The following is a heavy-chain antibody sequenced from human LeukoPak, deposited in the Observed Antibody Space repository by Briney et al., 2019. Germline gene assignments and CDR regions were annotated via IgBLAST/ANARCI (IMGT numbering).Heavy chain of an antibody. CDR1: GFTFSSYA. V-gene: IGHV3-23*01. D-gene: IGHD3-10*01. CDR3: AKDQRITMVRGGPFDY. J-gene: IGHJ4*02. Sequence: GGSLRLSCAASGFTFSSYAMSWVRQAPGKGLEWVSAISGSGGSTYYADSVKGRFTISRDNSKNTLYLQMNSLRAEDTAVYYCAKDQRITMVRGGPFDYWGQGTLVAVSS. CDR2: ISGSGGST.